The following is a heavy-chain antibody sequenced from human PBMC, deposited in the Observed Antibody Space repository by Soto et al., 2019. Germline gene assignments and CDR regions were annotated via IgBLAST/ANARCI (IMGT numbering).Heavy chain of an antibody. CDR2: ISSSGVT. J-gene: IGHJ4*02. D-gene: IGHD5-12*01. V-gene: IGHV1-18*04. Sequence: QVRLVQSGPEVKKPEASVKVSSKASGYTLSSSAIIWERQAPGQGPEWMGWISSSGVTNYAQNFQGRVTLTVDSSTTTAYMEVRSLSSADTAIYYCARDHGGYGTFDYWGQGTLVTVSS. CDR1: GYTLSSSA. CDR3: ARDHGGYGTFDY.